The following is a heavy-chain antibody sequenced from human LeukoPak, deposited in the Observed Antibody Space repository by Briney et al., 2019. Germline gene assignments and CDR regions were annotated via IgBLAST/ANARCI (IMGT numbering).Heavy chain of an antibody. D-gene: IGHD4-17*01. CDR1: GFTFSSYA. Sequence: PGGSLRLSCAASGFTFSSYAMHWVRQAPGKGLEWVAVITYDGSNKYYADSVKGRFTISRDNSKNTLYLQMNSLGAEDTAVYYCARGWGYGDYGDAFDIWGQGTMVTVSS. CDR2: ITYDGSNK. V-gene: IGHV3-30-3*01. CDR3: ARGWGYGDYGDAFDI. J-gene: IGHJ3*02.